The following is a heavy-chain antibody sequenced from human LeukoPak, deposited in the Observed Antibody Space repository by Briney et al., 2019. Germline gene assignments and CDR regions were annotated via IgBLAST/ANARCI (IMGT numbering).Heavy chain of an antibody. Sequence: ASVKVSCKVSGYARTELSMHWVRQAPGKGLEWMGGFDPEDGETIYAQKFQGRVTMTEDTSTDTAYMELSSLRSEDTAVYYCATASQSYYDSSGSHGGYFQQWGQGTLVTVSS. CDR3: ATASQSYYDSSGSHGGYFQQ. CDR2: FDPEDGET. J-gene: IGHJ1*01. D-gene: IGHD3-22*01. V-gene: IGHV1-24*01. CDR1: GYARTELS.